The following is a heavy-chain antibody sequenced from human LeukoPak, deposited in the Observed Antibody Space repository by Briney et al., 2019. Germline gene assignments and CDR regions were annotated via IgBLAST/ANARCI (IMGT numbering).Heavy chain of an antibody. CDR3: AKDRAGYGGGRGFDY. CDR2: VSDSGDIT. CDR1: GFTFSTYA. J-gene: IGHJ4*02. Sequence: GGSLRLSCAASGFTFSTYAMRWVRQAPGKGLEWVSGVSDSGDITYYADSVKGRFTISRDNSKNTLYLQMNSLRAEDTAVYYCAKDRAGYGGGRGFDYWGQGTLVTVSS. D-gene: IGHD5-12*01. V-gene: IGHV3-23*01.